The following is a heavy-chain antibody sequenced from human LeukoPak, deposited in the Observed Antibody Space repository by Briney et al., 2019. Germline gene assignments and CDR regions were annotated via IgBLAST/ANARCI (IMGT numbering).Heavy chain of an antibody. CDR3: ARGYSGSYAAFDI. Sequence: GGSLRLSCAASGFTFSSYGMHWVRQAPGKGLEWVAFIRYDGSNKYYADSVKGRFTISRDNAKNSLYLQMNSLRAEDKALYYCARGYSGSYAAFDIWGQGTMVTVSS. D-gene: IGHD1-26*01. CDR2: IRYDGSNK. J-gene: IGHJ3*02. CDR1: GFTFSSYG. V-gene: IGHV3-30*02.